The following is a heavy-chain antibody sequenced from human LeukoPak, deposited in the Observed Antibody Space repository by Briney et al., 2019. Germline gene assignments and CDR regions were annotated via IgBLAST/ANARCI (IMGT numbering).Heavy chain of an antibody. CDR3: ASWQYWDTGGYLDY. V-gene: IGHV4-31*03. J-gene: IGHJ4*02. D-gene: IGHD2-8*02. Sequence: SETLSLTCTVSGGSISSGGNYWSWIRQHPGKGLEWIGYIYYSGNTYYNPSLKSRVAISVDTSQNQFSLKLSSVTAADTAVYYWASWQYWDTGGYLDYWVQGTLVTVSS. CDR2: IYYSGNT. CDR1: GGSISSGGNY.